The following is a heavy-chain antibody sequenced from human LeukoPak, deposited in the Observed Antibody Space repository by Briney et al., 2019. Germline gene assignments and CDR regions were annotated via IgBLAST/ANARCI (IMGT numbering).Heavy chain of an antibody. J-gene: IGHJ4*02. CDR1: GGSISSSSYY. V-gene: IGHV4-39*01. Sequence: SETLSLTCTVSGGSISSSSYYWGWIRQPPGKVLEWIGSIYYSGSTYYNPSLKSRVTISVDTSKNQFSLKLSSVTAADTAVYYCARQVLGIAAAGSDYWGQGTLVTVSS. CDR3: ARQVLGIAAAGSDY. CDR2: IYYSGST. D-gene: IGHD6-13*01.